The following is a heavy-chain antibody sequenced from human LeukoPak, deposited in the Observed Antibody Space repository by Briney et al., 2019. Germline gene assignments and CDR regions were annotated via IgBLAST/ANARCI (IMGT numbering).Heavy chain of an antibody. CDR2: ISGSGGST. CDR1: GFTVSNNY. V-gene: IGHV3-23*01. Sequence: GGSLRLSCAASGFTVSNNYMSWVRQAPGKGLEWVSAISGSGGSTYYADSVKGRFTISRDNSKNTLYLQMNSLRAEDTAVYYCATGLGYSGYDFLDYWGQGTLVTVSS. J-gene: IGHJ4*02. CDR3: ATGLGYSGYDFLDY. D-gene: IGHD5-12*01.